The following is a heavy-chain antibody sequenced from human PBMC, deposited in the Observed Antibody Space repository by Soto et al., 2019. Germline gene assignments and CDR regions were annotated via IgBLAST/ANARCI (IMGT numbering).Heavy chain of an antibody. CDR3: AIARYYFYGMDV. CDR2: IYYSGST. D-gene: IGHD3-3*01. Sequence: PSETLSLTCTVSGGSISSYYWSWIRQPPGKGLEWIGYIYYSGSTNYNPSLKSRVTISVDTSKNQFSLKLSSVTAADTAVYYCAIARYYFYGMDVWGQGTTVTVSS. V-gene: IGHV4-59*01. CDR1: GGSISSYY. J-gene: IGHJ6*02.